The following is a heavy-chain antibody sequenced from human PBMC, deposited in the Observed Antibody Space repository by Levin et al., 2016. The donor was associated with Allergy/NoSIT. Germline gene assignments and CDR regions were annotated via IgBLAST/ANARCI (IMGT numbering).Heavy chain of an antibody. J-gene: IGHJ5*02. CDR3: AKPGLSSSWYNWFDP. Sequence: WIRQPPGKGLEWVADISYDGSNKYYADSVKGRFTISRDNSKNTLYLQMNSLRAEDTAVYYCAKPGLSSSWYNWFDPWGQGTLVTVSS. CDR2: ISYDGSNK. D-gene: IGHD6-13*01. V-gene: IGHV3-30*18.